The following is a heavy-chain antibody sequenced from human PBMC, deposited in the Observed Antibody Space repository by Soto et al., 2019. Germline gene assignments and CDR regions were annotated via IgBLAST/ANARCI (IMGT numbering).Heavy chain of an antibody. V-gene: IGHV4-4*02. Sequence: QVQLQESGPGLVKPSGTLSLTCAVSGGSISSSNWWSWVRQHPGKGLEWIGEIYHSGSTNYNPSLKSRVTISVDKSKNQSSLKLGSVTAADTAVYYCASGGHPDVGYGMDVWGQGTTVTVSS. D-gene: IGHD3-10*02. CDR3: ASGGHPDVGYGMDV. CDR2: IYHSGST. CDR1: GGSISSSNW. J-gene: IGHJ6*02.